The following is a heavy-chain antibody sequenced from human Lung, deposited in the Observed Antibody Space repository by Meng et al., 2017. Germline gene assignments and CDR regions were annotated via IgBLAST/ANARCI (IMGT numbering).Heavy chain of an antibody. CDR3: ARDKPPNDV. CDR1: GFTFTDHW. V-gene: IGHV3-74*01. Sequence: VLLAVSGGGLVPPWGSLRLSCAASGFTFTDHWMHWVRQGPGKGLVWVSRINRDGTKPTYADSVKGRFTISRDNSKNTLYLQMNSLRAEDTAVYYCARDKPPNDVWGRGTLVTVSS. J-gene: IGHJ2*01. CDR2: INRDGTKP.